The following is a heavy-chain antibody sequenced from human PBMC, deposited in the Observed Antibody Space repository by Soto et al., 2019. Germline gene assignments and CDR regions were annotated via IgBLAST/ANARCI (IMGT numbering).Heavy chain of an antibody. CDR1: GYPFPSSW. D-gene: IGHD6-19*01. Sequence: AESLKISCKGSGYPFPSSWIGWVRQVPGKGVEWGGSVDPGDYDTKYSPSCQGHVTISADRSTKTAYLQWSSLKASDTGIYYCARPIDRFYWLFHIWGQGTLVTVSS. J-gene: IGHJ4*02. CDR2: VDPGDYDT. CDR3: ARPIDRFYWLFHI. V-gene: IGHV5-51*01.